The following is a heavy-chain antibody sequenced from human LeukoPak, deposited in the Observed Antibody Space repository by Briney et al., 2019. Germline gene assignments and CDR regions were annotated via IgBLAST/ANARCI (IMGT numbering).Heavy chain of an antibody. D-gene: IGHD3-22*01. CDR3: ARGVVVSPEIYGLVGY. CDR1: GGSISSYY. J-gene: IGHJ4*02. V-gene: IGHV4-59*01. CDR2: IYYSGST. Sequence: SETLSLTCTVSGGSISSYYWSWIRQPPGKGLEWIGYIYYSGSTNYNPSLKSRVTISVDTSKNQFSLKLSSVTAADTAVYYCARGVVVSPEIYGLVGYWGQGTLVTVSS.